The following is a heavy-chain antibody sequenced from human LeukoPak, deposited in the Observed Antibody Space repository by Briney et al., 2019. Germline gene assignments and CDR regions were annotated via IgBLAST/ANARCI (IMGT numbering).Heavy chain of an antibody. CDR2: ISSSGSTI. CDR1: GFTFSSYE. Sequence: GGSLRLSCAASGFTFSSYEMNWVRQAPGKGLEWVSYISSSGSTIYYADSVKGRFTISRDNAKNSLYLQMNSLRAEDTAVYYCARGGYSGYVTFDIWGQGTMVTVSS. J-gene: IGHJ3*02. CDR3: ARGGYSGYVTFDI. D-gene: IGHD5-12*01. V-gene: IGHV3-48*03.